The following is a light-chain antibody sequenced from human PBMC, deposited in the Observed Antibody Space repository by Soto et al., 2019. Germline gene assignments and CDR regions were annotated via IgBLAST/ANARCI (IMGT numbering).Light chain of an antibody. CDR1: SSNIGAGYG. V-gene: IGLV1-40*01. CDR2: GNS. CDR3: QSYDTSLSGYVV. Sequence: QPVLTQPPSVSGAPGQRVTISCTGSSSNIGAGYGVHWYQQLPGTAPKLLIYGNSNRPSGVPDRFSGSKSGTSASLAITGLQAEDEADYYCQSYDTSLSGYVVFGGGTKVTVL. J-gene: IGLJ2*01.